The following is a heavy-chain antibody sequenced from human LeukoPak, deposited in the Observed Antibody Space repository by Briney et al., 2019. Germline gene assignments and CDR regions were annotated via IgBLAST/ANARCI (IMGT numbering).Heavy chain of an antibody. Sequence: GASVKVSCKASGYTFTGYYMHWVRQAPGQGLGWMGWINPNSGGTNYAQKFQGRVTMTRDTSISTAYMELSRLRSDDTAVYYCARGIITIFGVVIIFGDCWGQGTLVTVSS. V-gene: IGHV1-2*02. CDR1: GYTFTGYY. CDR3: ARGIITIFGVVIIFGDC. D-gene: IGHD3-3*01. J-gene: IGHJ4*02. CDR2: INPNSGGT.